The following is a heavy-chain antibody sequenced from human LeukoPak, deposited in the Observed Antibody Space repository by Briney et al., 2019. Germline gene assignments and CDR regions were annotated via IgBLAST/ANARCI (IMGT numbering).Heavy chain of an antibody. J-gene: IGHJ2*01. D-gene: IGHD3-10*01. CDR3: AGSTRVEWYFDL. Sequence: PSETLSLTCTVSGDSISSGGYYWSWIRQPPGKGLEWIGYIYHSGSTYHNPSLKSRVTISVDRSKNQFSLKLSSVTAADTAVYYCAGSTRVEWYFDLWGRGTLVTVSS. V-gene: IGHV4-30-2*01. CDR2: IYHSGST. CDR1: GDSISSGGYY.